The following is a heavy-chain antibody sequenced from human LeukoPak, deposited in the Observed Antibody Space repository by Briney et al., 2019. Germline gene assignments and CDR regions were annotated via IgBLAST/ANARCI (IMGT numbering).Heavy chain of an antibody. CDR2: IYYSGST. J-gene: IGHJ6*02. Sequence: PSETLSLTCAVSGYPVSSSNWWGWFGQPPGKGLEWIGYIYYSGSTDYNPSLKSRVTMSIDTSKNQFSLKVSSVTAVDTAVYYCARVWFGGYAMDVWGQGTTVTVSS. V-gene: IGHV4-28*03. CDR1: GYPVSSSNW. CDR3: ARVWFGGYAMDV. D-gene: IGHD3-10*01.